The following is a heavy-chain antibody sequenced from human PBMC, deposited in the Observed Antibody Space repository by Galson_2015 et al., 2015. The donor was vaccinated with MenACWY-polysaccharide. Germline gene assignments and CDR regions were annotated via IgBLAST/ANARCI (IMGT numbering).Heavy chain of an antibody. CDR1: GFTFSSYW. D-gene: IGHD3-10*01. CDR3: VRETEFEEASWGMDL. Sequence: SLRLSCAASGFTFSSYWISWVRQAPGKGLGWVANIRQDGSQKNYEDSEKGRFTISRDNARNSLYLQMNRLRAEDTAVYYCVRETEFEEASWGMDLWGQGTTVTVSS. CDR2: IRQDGSQK. V-gene: IGHV3-7*01. J-gene: IGHJ6*02.